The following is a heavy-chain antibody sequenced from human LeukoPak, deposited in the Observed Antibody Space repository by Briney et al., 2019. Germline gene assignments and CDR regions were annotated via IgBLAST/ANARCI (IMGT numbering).Heavy chain of an antibody. CDR1: GFTFSSYA. V-gene: IGHV3-30-3*01. J-gene: IGHJ1*01. CDR2: ISYDGSNK. D-gene: IGHD3-22*01. Sequence: PGRSLRLSCAASGFTFSSYAMHWVRQAPGKGLEWVAVISYDGSNKYYADSVKGRFTISRDNSKNTLYLQMNSLRAEDTAVYYCARDRPHYDFPYFQHWGQGTLVTVSS. CDR3: ARDRPHYDFPYFQH.